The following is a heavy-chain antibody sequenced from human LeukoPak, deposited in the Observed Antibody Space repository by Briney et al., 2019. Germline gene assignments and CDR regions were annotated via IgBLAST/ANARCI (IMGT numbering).Heavy chain of an antibody. CDR2: IYPGDSDT. D-gene: IGHD3-3*01. Sequence: GEPLKISCKGSGYSFTSYWIGWVRPMPGKGLEWMGIIYPGDSDTRYSPSFQGQVTISADKSISTAYLQWSSLKASDTAMYYCARLNYDFWSGYYSRGYYYYYGMDVWGQGTTVTVSS. CDR1: GYSFTSYW. CDR3: ARLNYDFWSGYYSRGYYYYYGMDV. V-gene: IGHV5-51*01. J-gene: IGHJ6*02.